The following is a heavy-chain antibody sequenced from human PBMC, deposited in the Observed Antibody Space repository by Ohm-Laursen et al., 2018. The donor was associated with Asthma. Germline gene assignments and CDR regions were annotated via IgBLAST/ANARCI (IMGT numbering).Heavy chain of an antibody. CDR2: IYSGGST. D-gene: IGHD1-26*01. CDR1: GFTFSDYY. Sequence: SLRLSCAAFGFTFSDYYMSWVRQAPGKGLEWVSVIYSGGSTYYADSVKGRFTISRDNSKNTLYLQMNSLRAEDTAVYYCARGRERGGSYPYYFDYWGQGTLVTVSS. CDR3: ARGRERGGSYPYYFDY. V-gene: IGHV3-53*01. J-gene: IGHJ4*02.